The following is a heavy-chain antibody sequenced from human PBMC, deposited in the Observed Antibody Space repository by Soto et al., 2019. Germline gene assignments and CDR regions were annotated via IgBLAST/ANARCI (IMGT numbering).Heavy chain of an antibody. D-gene: IGHD2-2*01. V-gene: IGHV3-30*18. CDR1: GFTFSSYG. Sequence: QVQLVESGGGVVQPGRSLRLSCAASGFTFSSYGMHWVRQAPGKGLEWVAVISYDGSNKYYADSVKGRFTISRDNSKNTLYLQMNSLRAEDTAVQCCAKDRAYCSSTSCAGAYYYCYYMDVWGKGTTVTVSS. CDR3: AKDRAYCSSTSCAGAYYYCYYMDV. CDR2: ISYDGSNK. J-gene: IGHJ6*03.